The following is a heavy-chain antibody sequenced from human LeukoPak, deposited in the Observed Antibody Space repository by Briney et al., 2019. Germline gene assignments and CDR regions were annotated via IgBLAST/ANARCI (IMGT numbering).Heavy chain of an antibody. CDR3: AREGRGQQLTPIDY. D-gene: IGHD6-13*01. CDR1: GGSFSGYY. Sequence: SETLSLTCAVYGGSFSGYYWSWIRQPPGKGLEWIGEINHSGSTNYNPSLKSRVTISVDTSTNQFSLKVNSLTTADTAVYYCAREGRGQQLTPIDYWGPGALVTVSS. V-gene: IGHV4-34*01. J-gene: IGHJ4*02. CDR2: INHSGST.